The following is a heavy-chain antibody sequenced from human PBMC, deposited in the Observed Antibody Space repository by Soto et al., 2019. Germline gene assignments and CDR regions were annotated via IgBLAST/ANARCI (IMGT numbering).Heavy chain of an antibody. J-gene: IGHJ4*02. V-gene: IGHV3-48*01. CDR3: AIDSFYYYESSGPPDY. CDR1: GFTFSSHS. CDR2: ISSSFTM. D-gene: IGHD3-22*01. Sequence: PGGSLRLSCAASGFTFSSHSLNWVRQAPGKGLEWVSYISSSFTMYYADSVKGRFTVSRDNAKNSLYLQMTSLRVEDTGVYYCAIDSFYYYESSGPPDYWGQGTLVTVSS.